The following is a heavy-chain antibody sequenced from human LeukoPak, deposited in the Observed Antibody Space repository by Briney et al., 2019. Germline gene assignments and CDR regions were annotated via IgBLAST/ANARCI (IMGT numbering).Heavy chain of an antibody. CDR3: AKDLDCTTYGYYFDY. Sequence: PGESLRLSCTASGFTFSSYAMNWVRQAPGKGLEWVSGIVTVGPSTYYPDSVKGRFTSTSHNVRHTLYLQMNSLRADDTAVYYCAKDLDCTTYGYYFDYWGQGTLVTV. V-gene: IGHV3-23*03. CDR1: GFTFSSYA. D-gene: IGHD2-21*02. J-gene: IGHJ4*02. CDR2: IVTVGPST.